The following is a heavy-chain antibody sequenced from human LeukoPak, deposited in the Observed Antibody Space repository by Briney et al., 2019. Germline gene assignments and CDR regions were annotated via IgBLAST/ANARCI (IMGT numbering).Heavy chain of an antibody. CDR3: AKPEFSDSGSYYFDY. J-gene: IGHJ4*02. D-gene: IGHD1-26*01. V-gene: IGHV3-30*18. Sequence: PGGSLRLSSAASGFTFSSYDMHWVRQAPGKGLEWVAVISYDGSNKYYADSVKGRFTISRDNSKNTLYLQMNSLRAEDTAMYYCAKPEFSDSGSYYFDYWGQGTLVTVSS. CDR1: GFTFSSYD. CDR2: ISYDGSNK.